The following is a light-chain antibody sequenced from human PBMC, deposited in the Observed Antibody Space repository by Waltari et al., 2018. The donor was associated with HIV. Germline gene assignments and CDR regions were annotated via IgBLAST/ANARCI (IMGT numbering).Light chain of an antibody. CDR1: SSDVGGYNY. J-gene: IGLJ2*01. V-gene: IGLV2-14*03. CDR3: SSYASSITVL. Sequence: QSALTQPASVSGSPGQSITISCTGTSSDVGGYNYISWYQQYPGKAPKLMIYDVNKRPSGVSNRFSGSKSGSTASLTISGLQTEDEADYYCSSYASSITVLFGGGTKLTVL. CDR2: DVN.